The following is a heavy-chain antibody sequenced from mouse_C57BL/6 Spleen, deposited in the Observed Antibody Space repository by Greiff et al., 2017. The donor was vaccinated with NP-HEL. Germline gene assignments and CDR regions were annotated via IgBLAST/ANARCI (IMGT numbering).Heavy chain of an antibody. CDR1: GYTFTSYW. Sequence: QVQLQQPGAELVMPGASVKLSCKASGYTFTSYWMHWVKQRPGQGLEWIGEIDPSDSYTNYNQKFKGKSTLTVDKSSSTAYMQLSSLTSEDSAVYYCARDEDYDAGFAYWGQGTLVTVSA. D-gene: IGHD2-4*01. V-gene: IGHV1-69*01. J-gene: IGHJ3*01. CDR2: IDPSDSYT. CDR3: ARDEDYDAGFAY.